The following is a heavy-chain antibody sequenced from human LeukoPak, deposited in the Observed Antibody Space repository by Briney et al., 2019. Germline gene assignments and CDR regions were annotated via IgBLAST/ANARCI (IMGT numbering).Heavy chain of an antibody. CDR2: INHSGST. CDR3: ARGVLGRGDY. CDR1: GGSFSGYY. V-gene: IGHV4-34*01. Sequence: SETLSLACAVYGGSFSGYYWGWIRQPPGRGLGWIGEINHSGSTNYNPSLKSRVTISVDTSKNQFSLKLSSVTAADTAVYYCARGVLGRGDYWGQGTLVTVSS. D-gene: IGHD2-15*01. J-gene: IGHJ4*02.